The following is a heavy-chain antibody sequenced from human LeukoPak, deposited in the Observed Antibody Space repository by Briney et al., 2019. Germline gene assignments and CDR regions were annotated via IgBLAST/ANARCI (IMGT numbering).Heavy chain of an antibody. CDR3: AKSLGGMGIDY. CDR1: IHLDGYS. CDR2: ISWNSGSI. V-gene: IGHV3-9*01. D-gene: IGHD3-10*01. J-gene: IGHJ4*02. Sequence: PGGSLETLLCSLWIHLDGYSMHWVRQAPGKGLGWVSGISWNSGSIGYADSVKGRFTISRDNAKNSLYLQMNSLRAEDTALYYCAKSLGGMGIDYWGQGTLVTVSS.